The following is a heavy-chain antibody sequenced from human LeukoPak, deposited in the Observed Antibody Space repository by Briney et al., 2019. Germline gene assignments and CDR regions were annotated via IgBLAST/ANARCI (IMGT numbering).Heavy chain of an antibody. CDR1: GGSFSGYY. J-gene: IGHJ6*02. D-gene: IGHD3-3*01. Sequence: KSSETLSLTCAVYGGSFSGYYWSWIRQPPGKGLEWIGEINHSGSTNYNPSLKSRVTISVDTSKNQFSLKLSSVTAADTAVYYCARHRGSGSAIYGMDVWGQGTTVTVSS. CDR3: ARHRGSGSAIYGMDV. V-gene: IGHV4-34*01. CDR2: INHSGST.